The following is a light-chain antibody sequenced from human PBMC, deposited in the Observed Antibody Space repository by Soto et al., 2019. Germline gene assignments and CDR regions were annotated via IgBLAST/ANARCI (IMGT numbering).Light chain of an antibody. J-gene: IGKJ1*01. CDR3: QQSNNWPWT. CDR2: DAS. V-gene: IGKV3-15*01. CDR1: QSVSRK. Sequence: EIVLTQSPGSLSLSPGERATLSCRASQSVSRKLAWYQQKPGQAPRLLIYDASTRATGIPARFSGSGSGTEFTITISSLKYEDFAVYYCQQSNNWPWTFGQGTKVDIK.